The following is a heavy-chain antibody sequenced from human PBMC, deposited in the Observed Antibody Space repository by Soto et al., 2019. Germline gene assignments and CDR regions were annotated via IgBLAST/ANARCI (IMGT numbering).Heavy chain of an antibody. CDR3: ARGWEAYYDILTGYYNSGFDY. Sequence: GGSLRLSCAASGFTFSSYSMNWVRQAPGKGLEWVSYISSSSSTIYYADSVKGRFAISRDNAKNSLYLQMNSLRAEDTAVYYCARGWEAYYDILTGYYNSGFDYWGQGTLVTVSS. CDR1: GFTFSSYS. D-gene: IGHD3-9*01. V-gene: IGHV3-48*01. J-gene: IGHJ4*02. CDR2: ISSSSSTI.